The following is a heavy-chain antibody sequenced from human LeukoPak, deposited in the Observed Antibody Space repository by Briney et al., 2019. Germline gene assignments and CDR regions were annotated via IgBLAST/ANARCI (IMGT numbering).Heavy chain of an antibody. CDR2: IYHSGSA. V-gene: IGHV4-38-2*02. CDR1: GFAISTGYY. CDR3: ARGRYSGTYYFDS. D-gene: IGHD1-26*01. J-gene: IGHJ4*02. Sequence: SETLSLTCSVSGFAISTGYYWGWIRQSPGKGLEWIGSIYHSGSAYYKPTLKTRVTLSVDTSQNHFSLSLTSVTAADTAVYYCARGRYSGTYYFDSWGQGTLVTVSS.